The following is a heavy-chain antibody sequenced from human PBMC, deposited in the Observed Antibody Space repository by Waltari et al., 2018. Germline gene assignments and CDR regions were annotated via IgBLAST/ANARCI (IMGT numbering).Heavy chain of an antibody. J-gene: IGHJ4*02. CDR3: ARLVRSITMVRGVTYYFDY. Sequence: QVQLQESGPGLVKPSQTLSLTCTVSGGSISSGGYYWSWIRQHPGKGLEWIGYSYYSGSTYYNPSLKSRVTISVDTSKNQFSLKLSSVTAADTAVYYCARLVRSITMVRGVTYYFDYWGQGTLVTVSS. CDR1: GGSISSGGYY. V-gene: IGHV4-31*03. D-gene: IGHD3-10*01. CDR2: SYYSGST.